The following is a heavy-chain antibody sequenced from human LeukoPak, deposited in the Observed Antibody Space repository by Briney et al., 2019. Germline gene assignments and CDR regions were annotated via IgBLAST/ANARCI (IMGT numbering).Heavy chain of an antibody. J-gene: IGHJ6*03. D-gene: IGHD2-2*01. V-gene: IGHV4-38-2*02. CDR3: ARARRAVVPAASYYYYYMDV. CDR2: IYHSGST. CDR1: GYSISSGYY. Sequence: SETLSLTCTASGYSISSGYYWGWIRQPPGKGLEWIGSIYHSGSTYYNPSLKSRVTISVDTSKNQFSLKLSSVTAADTAVYYCARARRAVVPAASYYYYYMDVWGKGTTVTVSS.